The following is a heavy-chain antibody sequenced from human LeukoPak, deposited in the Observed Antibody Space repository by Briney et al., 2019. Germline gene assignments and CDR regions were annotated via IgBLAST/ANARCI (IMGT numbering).Heavy chain of an antibody. CDR3: ARGGAGYYFDY. J-gene: IGHJ4*02. CDR2: IYHSGST. D-gene: IGHD6-19*01. CDR1: GGSISSGGYY. V-gene: IGHV4-30-2*03. Sequence: SQTLSLTCTVSGGSISSGGYYWSWIRQPPGKGLEWIGSIYHSGSTYYNPSLKSRVTISVDTSKNQFSLKLSSVTAADTAVYYCARGGAGYYFDYWGQGTLVTVSS.